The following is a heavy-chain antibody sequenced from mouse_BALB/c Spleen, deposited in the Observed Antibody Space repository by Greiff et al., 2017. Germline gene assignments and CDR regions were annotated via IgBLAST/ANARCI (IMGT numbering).Heavy chain of an antibody. Sequence: EVMLVESGGGLVKPGGSLKLSCAASGFTFSSYAMSWVRQTPEKRLEWVATISSGGSYTYYPDSVKGRFTISRDNAKNTLYLQMSSLRSEDTAMYYCARVDVYAMDYWGQGTSVTVSS. CDR3: ARVDVYAMDY. J-gene: IGHJ4*01. D-gene: IGHD2-3*01. CDR1: GFTFSSYA. CDR2: ISSGGSYT. V-gene: IGHV5-9-1*01.